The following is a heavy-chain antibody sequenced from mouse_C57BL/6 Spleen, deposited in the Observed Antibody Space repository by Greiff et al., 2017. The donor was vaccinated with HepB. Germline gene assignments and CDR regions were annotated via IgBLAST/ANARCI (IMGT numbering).Heavy chain of an antibody. CDR2: IYPGDGDT. CDR1: GYAFSSSW. D-gene: IGHD2-3*01. Sequence: VQLQQSGPELVKPGASVKISCKASGYAFSSSWMNWVKQRPGKGLEWIGRIYPGDGDTNYNGKFKGKATLTADKSSSTAYMQLSSLTSEDSAVYFCARDGGAYFDYWGQGTTLIVSS. J-gene: IGHJ2*01. CDR3: ARDGGAYFDY. V-gene: IGHV1-82*01.